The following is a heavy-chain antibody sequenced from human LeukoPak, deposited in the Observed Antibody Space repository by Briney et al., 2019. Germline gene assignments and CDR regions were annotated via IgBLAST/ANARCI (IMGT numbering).Heavy chain of an antibody. V-gene: IGHV4-59*11. CDR3: ARERNTAMVTDYLDY. J-gene: IGHJ4*02. Sequence: SETLSLTCTVSGGSISSHYWSWIRQPPGKGLEWIGYIYYSGSTNYNPSLKSRVTISVDTSKNQFSLKLSSVTAADTAVYYCARERNTAMVTDYLDYWGQGTLVTVSS. CDR2: IYYSGST. D-gene: IGHD5-18*01. CDR1: GGSISSHY.